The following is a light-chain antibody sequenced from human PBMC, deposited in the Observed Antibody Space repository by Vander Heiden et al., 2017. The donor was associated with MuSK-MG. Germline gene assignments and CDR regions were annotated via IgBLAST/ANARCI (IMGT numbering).Light chain of an antibody. Sequence: SYVLTQEPSLSVSPGGTATITCGRDNIGSRSVHWYQQRPGQAPVLAIYNDVFRPSGIPDRFSGSNSGNTATLTIRRVEAGDEADYYCQVWDRAGDENYVFGSGTKVTV. CDR1: NIGSRS. J-gene: IGLJ1*01. V-gene: IGLV3-21*04. CDR2: NDV. CDR3: QVWDRAGDENYV.